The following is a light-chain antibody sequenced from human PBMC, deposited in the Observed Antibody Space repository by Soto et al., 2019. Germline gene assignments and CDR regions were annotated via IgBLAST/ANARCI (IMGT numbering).Light chain of an antibody. CDR2: DAS. CDR1: QSVSSF. CDR3: QHRSN. J-gene: IGKJ3*01. V-gene: IGKV3-11*01. Sequence: EIVLTQSPATLSLSPGERATLSCRASQSVSSFLAWYQQKPGQAPRLLIYDASNRATGIPARFSGSGSETDFTHTISSLEPEDFAVYYCQHRSNFGPGTKVDIK.